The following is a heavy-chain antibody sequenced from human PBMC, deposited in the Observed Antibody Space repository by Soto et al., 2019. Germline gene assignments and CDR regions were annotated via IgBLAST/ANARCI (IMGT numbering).Heavy chain of an antibody. J-gene: IGHJ6*02. V-gene: IGHV1-18*01. Sequence: QVQLVQSGAEVKKPGASVKVSCKASGYTFTSYGISWVRQAPGQGLEWMGWISAYNGNTNYAQKLQGRVTMTTDTSTSTAYMELRSLRSDDTAVYYCARVYYVGGPGIAVAGRGEHYYYYGMDVWGQGTTVTVSS. CDR3: ARVYYVGGPGIAVAGRGEHYYYYGMDV. CDR2: ISAYNGNT. CDR1: GYTFTSYG. D-gene: IGHD6-19*01.